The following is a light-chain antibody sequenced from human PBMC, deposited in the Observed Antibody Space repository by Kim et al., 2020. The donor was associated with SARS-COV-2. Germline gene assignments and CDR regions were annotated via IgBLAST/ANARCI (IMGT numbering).Light chain of an antibody. Sequence: SPGERAALSCRASQSVSSSYLAWYQQKPGQAPRLLIYGASSRATGIPDRFSGSGSGTDFTLTISRLEPEDFAEYYCQQYGSSPGTFGQGTKVDIK. J-gene: IGKJ1*01. V-gene: IGKV3-20*01. CDR1: QSVSSSY. CDR3: QQYGSSPGT. CDR2: GAS.